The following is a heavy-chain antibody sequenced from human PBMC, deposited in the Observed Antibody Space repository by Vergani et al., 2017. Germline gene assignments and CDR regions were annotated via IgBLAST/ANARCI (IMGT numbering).Heavy chain of an antibody. V-gene: IGHV1-18*01. CDR2: ISTSNGKT. Sequence: QVHLVQSGAEVKKPGASVTVSCTASGYTFTSYGFHWVRQAPGQGLEWMGWISTSNGKTNYAQKLQGRVPMTKDTSTSTAYMKLRSLRSDVAAVYYYVSGSSCDHWGQGTLVTVSS. CDR1: GYTFTSYG. J-gene: IGHJ4*02. CDR3: VSGSSCDH. D-gene: IGHD1-26*01.